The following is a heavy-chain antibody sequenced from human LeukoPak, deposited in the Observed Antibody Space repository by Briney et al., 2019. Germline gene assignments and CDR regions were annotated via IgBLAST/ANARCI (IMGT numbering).Heavy chain of an antibody. CDR2: IWYDGSNK. CDR1: GITFSNFG. D-gene: IGHD4-11*01. CDR3: ARDGTVTAGPFDP. V-gene: IGHV3-33*01. Sequence: GGSLRLSCAASGITFSNFGMHWVRQAPGKGLEWVAFIWYDGSNKYYADSVKGRFTISRDNSKNTLYLQMNSLRVEDTAVYYCARDGTVTAGPFDPWGQGTLVTVSS. J-gene: IGHJ5*02.